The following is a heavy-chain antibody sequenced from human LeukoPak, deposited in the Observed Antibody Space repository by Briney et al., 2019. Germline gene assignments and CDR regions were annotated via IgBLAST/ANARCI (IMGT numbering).Heavy chain of an antibody. Sequence: PSETLSLTCAVYGGSFSGYYWSWIRQPPGKGLEWIGEISHSGSTNYNPSLKSRVTISVDTSKNQFSLKLSSVTAADTAVYYCARGLGAFDPWGQGTLVTVSS. CDR2: ISHSGST. J-gene: IGHJ5*02. CDR1: GGSFSGYY. D-gene: IGHD4/OR15-4a*01. CDR3: ARGLGAFDP. V-gene: IGHV4-34*01.